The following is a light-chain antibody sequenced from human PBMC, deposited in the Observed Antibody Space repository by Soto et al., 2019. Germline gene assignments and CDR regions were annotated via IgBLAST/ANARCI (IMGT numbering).Light chain of an antibody. J-gene: IGLJ1*01. V-gene: IGLV2-14*01. CDR2: GVS. CDR3: ISYTGSSTSYV. Sequence: QSVLTQPASVSGSPGQSITISCSGTRSDIGSYNYVAWYQQFPGKTPKILIYGVSKGPSRVSSRFSGSKSGNTASLTISGLQAEDEAGYSCISYTGSSTSYVFGSGSKLTV. CDR1: RSDIGSYNY.